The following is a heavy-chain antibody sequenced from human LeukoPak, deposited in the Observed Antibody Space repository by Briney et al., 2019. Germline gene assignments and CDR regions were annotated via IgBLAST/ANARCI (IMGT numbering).Heavy chain of an antibody. J-gene: IGHJ4*02. D-gene: IGHD2-2*01. CDR2: INHSGST. CDR3: AERYCSSTSCYFDY. CDR1: GGSFSGYY. V-gene: IGHV4-34*01. Sequence: SETLSLTCAVYGGSFSGYYWSWIRQPPGKGLEWIGQINHSGSTNYNPSLKSRVTISVDTSKNQFSLKLSSVTAADTAVYYCAERYCSSTSCYFDYWGQGTLVTVSS.